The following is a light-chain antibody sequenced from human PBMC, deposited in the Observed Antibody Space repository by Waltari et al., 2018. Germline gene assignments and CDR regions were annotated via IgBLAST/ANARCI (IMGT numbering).Light chain of an antibody. V-gene: IGKV3-20*01. CDR3: QQYDISPLT. CDR2: GAS. Sequence: EIGVTQSPGTLALSPGERATLSGRASQTVRTTYLAWYQQKPGQAPTLLIYGASSRATGIPDRFSGSGSGTDFSLTISSLEPEDFAVYYCQQYDISPLTFGGGTRVEIK. CDR1: QTVRTTY. J-gene: IGKJ4*01.